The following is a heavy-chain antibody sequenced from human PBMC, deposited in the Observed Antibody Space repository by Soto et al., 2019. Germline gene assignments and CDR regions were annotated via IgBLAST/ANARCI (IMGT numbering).Heavy chain of an antibody. V-gene: IGHV3-53*01. Sequence: PGGSLRLSCAASGFSVSSYYMSWLRQSPGQALEWVAIIYINGSTDYADSVQARSSVSRDIYKNTLFLQMNNLRAEDTAVYFCSGDPSGYEEGDWYHGVDVWGQGTTVTVSS. CDR3: SGDPSGYEEGDWYHGVDV. J-gene: IGHJ6*02. D-gene: IGHD5-12*01. CDR2: IYINGST. CDR1: GFSVSSYY.